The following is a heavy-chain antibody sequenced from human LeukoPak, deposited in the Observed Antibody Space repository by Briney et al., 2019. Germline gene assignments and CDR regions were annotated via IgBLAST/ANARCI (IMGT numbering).Heavy chain of an antibody. CDR3: ARDWDTDYYDSSGYYNDY. J-gene: IGHJ4*02. D-gene: IGHD3-22*01. CDR1: GFAFSNSN. Sequence: GGSLRLSCAASGFAFSNSNLNWFRQAPGKGLEWVSSISTSGSYIYYADSVKGRFTISRDNAKNSLYLQMNSLRAEDTAVYYCARDWDTDYYDSSGYYNDYWGQGTLVTVSS. CDR2: ISTSGSYI. V-gene: IGHV3-21*01.